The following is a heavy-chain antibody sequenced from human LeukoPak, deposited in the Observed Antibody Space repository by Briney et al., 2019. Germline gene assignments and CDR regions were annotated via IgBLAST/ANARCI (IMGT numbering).Heavy chain of an antibody. CDR2: ISAYNGNT. D-gene: IGHD3-3*01. V-gene: IGHV1-18*01. J-gene: IGHJ6*03. Sequence: ASVKVSCRASGYTFTSYGISWVRQAPGQGLEWMGWISAYNGNTNYAQKLQGRVTMTTDTSTSTAYMELRSLRSDDTAVYYCARVPTTSFGVVAYYMDVWGKGTTVTVSS. CDR3: ARVPTTSFGVVAYYMDV. CDR1: GYTFTSYG.